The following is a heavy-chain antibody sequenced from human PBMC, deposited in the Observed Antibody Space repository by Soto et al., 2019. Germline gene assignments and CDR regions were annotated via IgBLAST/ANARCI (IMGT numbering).Heavy chain of an antibody. CDR1: GGSISSYY. J-gene: IGHJ4*02. D-gene: IGHD3-10*01. Sequence: SETLSLTCTVSGGSISSYYWSWIRQPPGKGLEWIGEIYHSGSTNYNPSLKSRVTISVDKSKNQFSLKLSSVTAADTAVYYCARVISGMAPFDYWGQGTLVTVSS. V-gene: IGHV4-59*12. CDR3: ARVISGMAPFDY. CDR2: IYHSGST.